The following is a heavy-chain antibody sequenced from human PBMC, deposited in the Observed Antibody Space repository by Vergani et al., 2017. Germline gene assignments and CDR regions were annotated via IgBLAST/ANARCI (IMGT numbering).Heavy chain of an antibody. D-gene: IGHD3-10*01. V-gene: IGHV3-13*04. CDR2: IGTAGDT. CDR3: ARSHGVRGVYAYYYYCMDV. CDR1: GFTFSSYD. J-gene: IGHJ6*02. Sequence: EVQLVESGGGLVQPGGSLRLSCAASGFTFSSYDMHWVRQTTGKGLEWVSAIGTAGDTYYPGSVKGRFTISRENAKNSLYLQMNSLRAGDTAVYYCARSHGVRGVYAYYYYCMDVWGQGTTVTVSS.